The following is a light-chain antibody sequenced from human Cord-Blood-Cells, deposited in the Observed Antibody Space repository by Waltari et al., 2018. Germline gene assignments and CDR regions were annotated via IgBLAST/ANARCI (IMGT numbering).Light chain of an antibody. V-gene: IGKV1-5*03. J-gene: IGKJ1*01. CDR3: QQYNSYSPKT. CDR2: KAS. Sequence: DIQMTQSPSTLSASVGDRVTITCRASQSISSWLAWYQQKPGKAPKLLIYKASSLESGVPSRFSGSGSGTEFTLTISSLQPDEFATYYCQQYNSYSPKTFGQGTKVEIK. CDR1: QSISSW.